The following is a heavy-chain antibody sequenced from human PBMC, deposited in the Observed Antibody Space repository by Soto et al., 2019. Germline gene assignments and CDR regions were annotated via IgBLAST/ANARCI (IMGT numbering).Heavy chain of an antibody. D-gene: IGHD3-9*01. CDR2: IYYSGST. J-gene: IGHJ4*02. V-gene: IGHV4-59*01. CDR1: GGSINSYY. Sequence: SETLSLTCTVSGGSINSYYWSWIRQPPGKGLEWIGYIYYSGSTNYNPSLKSRLTITKDTSKNQVVLTMTNMDPMDTGTYYCAHKGPEDWPLDYWGQGTLVTVSS. CDR3: AHKGPEDWPLDY.